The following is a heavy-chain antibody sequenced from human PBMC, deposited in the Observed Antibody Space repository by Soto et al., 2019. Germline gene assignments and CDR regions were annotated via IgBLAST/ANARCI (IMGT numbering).Heavy chain of an antibody. Sequence: EVQLVESGGGLVKPGGSLRLSCAASGFTFSSYSMNWVRQAPGKGLEWVSSISSSSSYIYYADSVKGRFTISRDNAKNSLYLQMNSLRAEDTAVYYCAKSYGDLWYFDLWGRGTLVTVSS. V-gene: IGHV3-21*01. CDR1: GFTFSSYS. CDR3: AKSYGDLWYFDL. J-gene: IGHJ2*01. D-gene: IGHD4-17*01. CDR2: ISSSSSYI.